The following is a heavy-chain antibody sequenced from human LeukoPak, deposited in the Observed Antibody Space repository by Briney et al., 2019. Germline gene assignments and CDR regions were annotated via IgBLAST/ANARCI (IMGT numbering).Heavy chain of an antibody. D-gene: IGHD5-18*01. J-gene: IGHJ4*02. Sequence: GGSLRLSCAASGSTFRSYWMSWVRQAPGKGLEWVANIKQDGTEENYVDSVKGRFTISRDNAKNSLYLQMSSLRDEDTAVYYCARGPAGNSYGSLWGQGTLVTVSS. CDR2: IKQDGTEE. CDR3: ARGPAGNSYGSL. CDR1: GSTFRSYW. V-gene: IGHV3-7*01.